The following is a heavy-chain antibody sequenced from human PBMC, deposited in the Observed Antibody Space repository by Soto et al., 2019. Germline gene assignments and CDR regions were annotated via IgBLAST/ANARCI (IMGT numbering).Heavy chain of an antibody. CDR1: GYTLTELS. V-gene: IGHV1-24*01. D-gene: IGHD3-3*01. CDR3: ATWSAVISPAQDWFDP. J-gene: IGHJ5*02. Sequence: ASVKVSCKVSGYTLTELSMHWVRQAPGKGLEWMGGFDPEDGETIYAQKFQGRVTMTEDTSTDTAYMELSSLRSEDTAVYYCATWSAVISPAQDWFDPWGQGNLVTVSS. CDR2: FDPEDGET.